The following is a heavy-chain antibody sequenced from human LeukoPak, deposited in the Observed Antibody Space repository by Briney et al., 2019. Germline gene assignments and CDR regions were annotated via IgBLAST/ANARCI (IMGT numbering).Heavy chain of an antibody. CDR2: ISGSGGST. CDR3: AKDKANWTPGGWYFDL. V-gene: IGHV3-23*01. J-gene: IGHJ2*01. CDR1: GFTFSNYA. D-gene: IGHD1-1*01. Sequence: GGSLRLSCVASGFTFSNYAMSWVRQAPGKGLEWVSAISGSGGSTYYADSVKGRFTISRDNSKNTVYLQMNSLRAEDTAVYYCAKDKANWTPGGWYFDLWGRGTVVTVSS.